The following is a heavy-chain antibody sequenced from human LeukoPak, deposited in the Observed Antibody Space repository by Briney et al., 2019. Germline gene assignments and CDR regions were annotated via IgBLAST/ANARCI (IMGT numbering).Heavy chain of an antibody. D-gene: IGHD3-22*01. CDR1: GGSISLSYYY. J-gene: IGHJ4*02. V-gene: IGHV4-39*02. CDR3: ARDVGESGYYYVGFDY. CDR2: VYYSGTT. Sequence: SETLSLTCSVSGGSISLSYYYWGWIRQPPGKALEWIGSVYYSGTTSYNPSLKSRVTISVDMSKNHFSLKLSSVTAADTAVYYCARDVGESGYYYVGFDYWGQGTLVTVSS.